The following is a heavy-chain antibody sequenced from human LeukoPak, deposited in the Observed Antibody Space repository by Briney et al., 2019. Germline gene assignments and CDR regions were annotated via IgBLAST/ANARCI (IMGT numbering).Heavy chain of an antibody. CDR1: GYTFTDYY. Sequence: ASVKVSCKASGYTFTDYYMHWVRQAPGQGLEWMGWIKTNTGDTNSAQKFQGRVTLTRDTSISAAYMELSNLRSDDTAVYYCARADGSSSISYYYLDVWGKGTTVTVSS. V-gene: IGHV1-2*02. D-gene: IGHD6-6*01. CDR3: ARADGSSSISYYYLDV. CDR2: IKTNTGDT. J-gene: IGHJ6*04.